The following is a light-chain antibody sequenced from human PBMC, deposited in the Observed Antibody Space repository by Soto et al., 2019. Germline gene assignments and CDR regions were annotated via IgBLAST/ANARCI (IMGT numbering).Light chain of an antibody. V-gene: IGKV3-20*01. CDR3: QQSYSTTWT. J-gene: IGKJ1*01. CDR1: QSVSSSY. Sequence: EIVLTQSPGTLSLSPGERATLSCRASQSVSSSYLAWYQQKPGQAPRLLIYGASSRATGIPDRFSGSGSGTDFTLTISSLQPEDFATYSCQQSYSTTWTFGQGTKVEIQ. CDR2: GAS.